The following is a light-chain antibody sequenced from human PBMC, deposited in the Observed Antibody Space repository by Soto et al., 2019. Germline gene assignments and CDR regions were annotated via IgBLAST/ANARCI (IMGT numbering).Light chain of an antibody. J-gene: IGKJ1*01. Sequence: EIVMTQSPATLSVSPGERATLSCRASQSVSSNLAWYQQKPGQAPRLLIYGASTRAPGIPARCSGSGSGTEFTLTISSLQSEDFAVYYCQQYNNFPPWTFGQGTKVEIK. CDR3: QQYNNFPPWT. CDR1: QSVSSN. CDR2: GAS. V-gene: IGKV3-15*01.